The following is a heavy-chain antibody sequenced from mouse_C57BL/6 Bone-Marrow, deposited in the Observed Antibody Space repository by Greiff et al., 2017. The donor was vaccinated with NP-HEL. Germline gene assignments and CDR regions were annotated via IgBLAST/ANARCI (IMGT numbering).Heavy chain of an antibody. Sequence: VQLQQSGPGLVQPSQSLSITCTVSGFSLTSYGVHWVRQSPGKGLEWLGVIWSGGSTDYNAAFISRLSISKDNSKSQVFFKMNSLQADDTAIYYCARIAGLFAYWGQGTLVTVSA. CDR1: GFSLTSYG. J-gene: IGHJ3*01. CDR3: ARIAGLFAY. V-gene: IGHV2-2*01. CDR2: IWSGGST.